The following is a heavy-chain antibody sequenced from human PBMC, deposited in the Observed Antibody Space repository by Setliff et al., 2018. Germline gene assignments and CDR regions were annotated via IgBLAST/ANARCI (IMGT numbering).Heavy chain of an antibody. CDR3: ARDLYGGSYYFDY. V-gene: IGHV3-7*01. Sequence: GGSLRLSCVVSGFTFSSRWMGWVRQAPGKGLEWVANLKYDGSESFYVDSVKGRFTISRDNAKNSLYLQMNSLRAEDTAVYYCARDLYGGSYYFDYWGQGTLVTVSS. D-gene: IGHD1-26*01. CDR1: GFTFSSRW. CDR2: LKYDGSES. J-gene: IGHJ4*02.